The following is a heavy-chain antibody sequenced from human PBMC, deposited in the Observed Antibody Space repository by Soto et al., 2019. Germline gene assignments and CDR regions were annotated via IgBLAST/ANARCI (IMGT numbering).Heavy chain of an antibody. CDR1: GGTFSSYA. Sequence: SVKVSCKASGGTFSSYAISWVRQAPGQGLEWMGGIIPIFGTANYAQKFQGWVTMTRDTSISTAYMELSRLRSDDTAVYYCARTLIWFGEDTFDYWGQGTLVTVSS. D-gene: IGHD3-10*01. CDR3: ARTLIWFGEDTFDY. V-gene: IGHV1-69*05. CDR2: IIPIFGTA. J-gene: IGHJ4*02.